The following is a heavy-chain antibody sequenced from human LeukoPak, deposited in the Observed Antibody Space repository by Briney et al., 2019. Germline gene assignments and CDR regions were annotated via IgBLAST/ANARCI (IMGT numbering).Heavy chain of an antibody. D-gene: IGHD6-13*01. CDR2: ISHNGETK. Sequence: GGSLRLSCAASGFTFSDHYMIWLRQAPGKGLEAISYISHNGETKYYADSVKGRLSISRDNAKSSLYLQMNSLRVEDKAVYYCARDRHGYFDYWGQGTLVTGSS. J-gene: IGHJ4*02. CDR1: GFTFSDHY. V-gene: IGHV3-11*01. CDR3: ARDRHGYFDY.